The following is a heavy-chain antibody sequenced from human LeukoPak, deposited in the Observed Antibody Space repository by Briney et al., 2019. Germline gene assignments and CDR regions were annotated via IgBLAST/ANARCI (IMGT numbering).Heavy chain of an antibody. CDR2: ISGSGGST. D-gene: IGHD6-13*01. V-gene: IGHV3-23*01. Sequence: ETLSLTCTVSGGSISSYYWSWVRQAPGKGLEWVSAISGSGGSTYYADSVKGRFTISRDNSKNTLYLQMNSLRAEDTAVYYCAKDAPAAGYFDYWGQGTLVTVSS. CDR1: GGSISSYY. J-gene: IGHJ4*02. CDR3: AKDAPAAGYFDY.